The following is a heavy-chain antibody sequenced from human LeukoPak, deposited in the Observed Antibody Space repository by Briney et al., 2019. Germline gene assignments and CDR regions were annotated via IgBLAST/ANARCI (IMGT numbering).Heavy chain of an antibody. Sequence: SETLSLTCTVSGGSISSGGYYWSWIRQHPGKGLEWIGYIYYSGRTYYNPSLKRRVTISVDTSKNQFSLKLSSVTAADTAVYYCARVSVMTTVTTGAYYYYGMDVWGQGTTVTVSS. CDR1: GGSISSGGYY. J-gene: IGHJ6*02. CDR3: ARVSVMTTVTTGAYYYYGMDV. V-gene: IGHV4-31*03. CDR2: IYYSGRT. D-gene: IGHD4-4*01.